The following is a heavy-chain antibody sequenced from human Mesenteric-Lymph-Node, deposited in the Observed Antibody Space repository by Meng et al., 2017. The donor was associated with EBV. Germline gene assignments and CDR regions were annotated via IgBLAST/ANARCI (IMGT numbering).Heavy chain of an antibody. CDR1: GGSISSGSYY. CDR2: IYYSGSA. D-gene: IGHD2-21*01. J-gene: IGHJ4*02. V-gene: IGHV4-39*07. Sequence: LHASLPGLVHPSETLSPTCTVSGGSISSGSYYWVWIRQPPGKGLEWIGSIYYSGSAHHNPSLKSRVTISVDTSKNQFSLKLSSVTAADTAVYYCARGWTLTYCGAWGQGTLVTVSS. CDR3: ARGWTLTYCGA.